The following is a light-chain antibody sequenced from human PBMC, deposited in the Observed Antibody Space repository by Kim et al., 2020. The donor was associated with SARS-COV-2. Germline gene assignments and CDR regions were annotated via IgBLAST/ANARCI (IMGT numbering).Light chain of an antibody. J-gene: IGKJ2*01. V-gene: IGKV3-20*01. Sequence: EIVLTQSPGTLSLSPGERATLSCRASQSVRSSLLAWYQQKPGQAPRLLTYEAFKRVAGIPDRFSGSGSGTDFTLTISRPEPEDFAMYYCQQYGSSPYTFGQGTKLEI. CDR3: QQYGSSPYT. CDR2: EAF. CDR1: QSVRSSL.